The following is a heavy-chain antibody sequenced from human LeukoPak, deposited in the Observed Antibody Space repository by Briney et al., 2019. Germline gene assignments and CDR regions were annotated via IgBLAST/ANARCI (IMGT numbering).Heavy chain of an antibody. J-gene: IGHJ4*02. V-gene: IGHV3-21*01. CDR1: GFTFSSYS. CDR2: ISSSSSYI. CDR3: ARLIAAAGFDY. D-gene: IGHD6-13*01. Sequence: GGSLRLSCAASGFTFSSYSMNWVRQAPGKGLEWVSSISSSSSYIYYADSVKGRSTISRDNAKNSLYLQMNSLRAEDTAVYYCARLIAAAGFDYWGQGTQVTVSS.